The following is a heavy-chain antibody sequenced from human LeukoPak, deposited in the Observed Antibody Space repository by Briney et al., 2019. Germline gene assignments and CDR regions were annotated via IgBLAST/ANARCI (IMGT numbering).Heavy chain of an antibody. Sequence: SETLSLTCTVSGASISSSGYSWGWIRQPPGKGLEWIGTIYYSGGTYYNPSLKSRVTVSVDTSKNQFSLKLSSVTAADTAVYYCASVNYYDSDYWGQGTLVTVSS. CDR1: GASISSSGYS. CDR2: IYYSGGT. V-gene: IGHV4-39*07. J-gene: IGHJ4*02. CDR3: ASVNYYDSDY. D-gene: IGHD3-22*01.